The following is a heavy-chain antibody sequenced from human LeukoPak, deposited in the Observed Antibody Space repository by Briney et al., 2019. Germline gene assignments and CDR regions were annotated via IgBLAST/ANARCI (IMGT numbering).Heavy chain of an antibody. Sequence: GGSLRLSCTASGFTFSSYGMCWVRQAPGKGLEWVSAIRGSGGTTYYADSVKGRFTISRDNSKNTLYLQMNSLRAEDTAVYYCAKDTGRITITVPKDAFDIWGQGTTVTVSS. V-gene: IGHV3-23*01. CDR1: GFTFSSYG. J-gene: IGHJ3*02. CDR3: AKDTGRITITVPKDAFDI. CDR2: IRGSGGTT. D-gene: IGHD1-20*01.